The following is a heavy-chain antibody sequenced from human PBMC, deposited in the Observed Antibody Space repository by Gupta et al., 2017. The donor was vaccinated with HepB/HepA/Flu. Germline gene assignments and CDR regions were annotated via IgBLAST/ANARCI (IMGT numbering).Heavy chain of an antibody. J-gene: IGHJ6*02. CDR1: GGSISSGGYS. V-gene: IGHV4-30-2*01. CDR3: AREGFGELSRGGMDV. D-gene: IGHD3-10*01. Sequence: QLQLQESGSGLVKPSQTLSLTCAVSGGSISSGGYSWSWIRQPPGKGLEWIGYIYHSGSTYYNPSLKSRVTISVDRSKNQFSLKLSSVTAADTAVYYCAREGFGELSRGGMDVWGQGTTVTVSS. CDR2: IYHSGST.